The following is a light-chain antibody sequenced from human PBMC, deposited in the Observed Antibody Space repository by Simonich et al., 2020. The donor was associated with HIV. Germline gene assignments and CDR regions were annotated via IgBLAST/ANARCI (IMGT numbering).Light chain of an antibody. Sequence: SYELTQPSSVSVSPGQTARITCSGDVLAKKSVRWFQQKPGQAPVVVIYKDSERPSGIPERFSGSSSGTTVTLTISGAQVEDEADYYCYSAADNNLVFGGGTKLTVL. CDR1: VLAKKS. CDR3: YSAADNNLV. V-gene: IGLV3-27*01. CDR2: KDS. J-gene: IGLJ2*01.